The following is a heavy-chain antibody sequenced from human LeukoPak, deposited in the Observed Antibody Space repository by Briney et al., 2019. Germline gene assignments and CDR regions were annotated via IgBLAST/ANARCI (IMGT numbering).Heavy chain of an antibody. CDR1: GYTFTGYY. CDR3: ARDSFPGITMIVVVPNWFDP. J-gene: IGHJ5*02. D-gene: IGHD3-22*01. Sequence: ASVKVSCKASGYTFTGYYMHWVRQAPGQGLEWMGWINPNSGGTNYAQKFQGRVTMTRNTSISTAYMELSRLRSDDTAVYYCARDSFPGITMIVVVPNWFDPWGQGTLVTVSS. CDR2: INPNSGGT. V-gene: IGHV1-2*02.